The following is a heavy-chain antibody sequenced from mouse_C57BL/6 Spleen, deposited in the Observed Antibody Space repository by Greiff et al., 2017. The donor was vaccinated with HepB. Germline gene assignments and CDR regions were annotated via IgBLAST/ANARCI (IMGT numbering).Heavy chain of an antibody. CDR2: IDPEDGDT. J-gene: IGHJ4*01. Sequence: EVQLQQSGAELVRPGASVKLSCTASGFNIKDYYMHWVKQRPEQGLEWIGRIDPEDGDTEYAPKFQGKATMTADTSSNTAYLQLSSLTSEDTAVYYCTSLYGSSYDCAMDYWGQGTSVTVSS. CDR1: GFNIKDYY. CDR3: TSLYGSSYDCAMDY. D-gene: IGHD1-1*01. V-gene: IGHV14-1*01.